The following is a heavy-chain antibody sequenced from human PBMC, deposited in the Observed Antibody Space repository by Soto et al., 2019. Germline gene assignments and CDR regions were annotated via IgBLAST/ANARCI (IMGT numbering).Heavy chain of an antibody. V-gene: IGHV3-13*01. Sequence: EGSLILSCVSSGLSFGSYYFHWVRRVPGKGLEWVSGIGTTADTSYRDSVKGRFTISRENAKSSLYLQMNSLRAEDTAVYYCSAFEAGDSSSFWGQGTPVTVSS. CDR1: GLSFGSYY. CDR3: SAFEAGDSSSF. CDR2: IGTTADT. J-gene: IGHJ4*02. D-gene: IGHD3-22*01.